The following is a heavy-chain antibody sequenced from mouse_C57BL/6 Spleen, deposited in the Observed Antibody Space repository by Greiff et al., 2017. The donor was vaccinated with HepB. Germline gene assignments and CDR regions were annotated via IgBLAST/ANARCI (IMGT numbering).Heavy chain of an antibody. Sequence: DVMLVESGGGLVKPGGSLKLSCAASGFTFSDYGMHWVRQAPEKGLEWVAYISSGSSTIYYADTVKGRFTISRDNAKNTLFLQMTSLRSEDTAMYYCAREGAGYVFAYWGQGTLVTVSA. CDR3: AREGAGYVFAY. J-gene: IGHJ3*01. V-gene: IGHV5-17*01. D-gene: IGHD3-2*02. CDR2: ISSGSSTI. CDR1: GFTFSDYG.